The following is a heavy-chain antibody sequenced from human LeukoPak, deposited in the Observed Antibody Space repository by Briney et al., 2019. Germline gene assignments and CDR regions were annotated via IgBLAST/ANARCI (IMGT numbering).Heavy chain of an antibody. CDR1: GFTFSSYA. D-gene: IGHD6-19*01. V-gene: IGHV3-23*01. CDR3: AKAFGSSGWYPPGN. J-gene: IGHJ4*02. Sequence: GGSLRLSCAASGFTFSSYAMSWVRQAPGKGLEWVSAISGSGGSTYYADSVKGRFTISRDNSKNTLYLQMNSLRAEDTAVYYCAKAFGSSGWYPPGNWGQGTLVIVSS. CDR2: ISGSGGST.